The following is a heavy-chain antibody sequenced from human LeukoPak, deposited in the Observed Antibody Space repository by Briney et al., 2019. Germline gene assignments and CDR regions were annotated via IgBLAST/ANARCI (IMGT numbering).Heavy chain of an antibody. CDR1: GYTFTDYY. Sequence: ASVKVSCKASGYTFTDYYLHWVRQAPGQGFEWMGWINPNSGDTNYAQKFQGRVTMTRDTSISTAHMEMSGLRSDDTAVYYCARANSLYCSSTTCLFDYWGQGTLVTVSS. CDR2: INPNSGDT. J-gene: IGHJ4*02. V-gene: IGHV1-2*02. CDR3: ARANSLYCSSTTCLFDY. D-gene: IGHD2-2*01.